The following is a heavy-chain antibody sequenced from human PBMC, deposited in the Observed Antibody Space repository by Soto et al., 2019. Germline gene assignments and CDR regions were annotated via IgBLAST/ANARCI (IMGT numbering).Heavy chain of an antibody. D-gene: IGHD1-1*01. Sequence: EASVKVSCKASGYTFTSYAMHWVRQAPGQRLEWMGWINAYNGNTNYAQKLQGRVTMTTDTSTSTAYMELRSLRSDDTAVYYCARDRGNWNFDYWGQGTLVTVSS. J-gene: IGHJ4*02. CDR2: INAYNGNT. CDR3: ARDRGNWNFDY. CDR1: GYTFTSYA. V-gene: IGHV1-3*01.